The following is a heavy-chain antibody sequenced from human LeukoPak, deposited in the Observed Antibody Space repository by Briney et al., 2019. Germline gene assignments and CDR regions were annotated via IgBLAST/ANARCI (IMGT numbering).Heavy chain of an antibody. CDR2: FSATDGSA. J-gene: IGHJ3*01. V-gene: IGHV3-23*01. CDR3: ARAKIAAAGTGAFDV. Sequence: GGSLRLSCAASGFTFSSYAMSWVRQAPGKGLEWVSAFSATDGSAQYAKSVEGRFTISRDNSKNTLFLQMNSLGAEDTAVYYCARAKIAAAGTGAFDVWGQGTLVTVSS. D-gene: IGHD6-13*01. CDR1: GFTFSSYA.